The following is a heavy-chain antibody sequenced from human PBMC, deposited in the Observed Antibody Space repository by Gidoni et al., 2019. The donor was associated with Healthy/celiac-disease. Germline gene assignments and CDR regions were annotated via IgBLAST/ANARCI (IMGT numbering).Heavy chain of an antibody. CDR2: IYYSGST. V-gene: IGHV4-59*01. Sequence: QVQLQESGPGLVKPSETLSLTCTVSGGSISSYYWSWIRQPPGKGLEWIGYIYYSGSTNYNPSLKSRVTISVDTSKNQFSLKLSSVTAADTAVYYCARAKRGSYSSSSGWFDPWGQGTLVTVSS. D-gene: IGHD6-6*01. CDR3: ARAKRGSYSSSSGWFDP. CDR1: GGSISSYY. J-gene: IGHJ5*02.